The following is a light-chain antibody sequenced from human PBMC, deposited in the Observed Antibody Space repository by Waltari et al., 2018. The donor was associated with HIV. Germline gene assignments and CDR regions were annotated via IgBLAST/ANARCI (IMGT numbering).Light chain of an antibody. V-gene: IGLV1-36*01. CDR1: YSNIGNHP. CDR2: YND. Sequence: QSVLTQPPSVSEAPRQRVTISCAGTYSNIGNHPVNWYQQVPGKTPRLLIYYNDLLFSGGSDRFCGAKTGTSASLAISVLQSEDEADYYGATWDDILNGPVFGGGTKLTVL. CDR3: ATWDDILNGPV. J-gene: IGLJ2*01.